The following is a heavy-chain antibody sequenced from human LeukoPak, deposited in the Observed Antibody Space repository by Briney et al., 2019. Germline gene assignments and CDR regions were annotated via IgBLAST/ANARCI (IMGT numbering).Heavy chain of an antibody. CDR3: AEHYVSRTCLEY. CDR1: AFTFRSYG. CDR2: ISGSGDST. D-gene: IGHD3-10*01. Sequence: GGSLRLSCAASAFTFRSYGMSWVRQAPGKGLEWVSGISGSGDSTYYADSVKGRFTISRDNSKNTLYLQMKSLRAEDTAVYYCAEHYVSRTCLEYWGQGTLVTVSS. V-gene: IGHV3-23*01. J-gene: IGHJ4*02.